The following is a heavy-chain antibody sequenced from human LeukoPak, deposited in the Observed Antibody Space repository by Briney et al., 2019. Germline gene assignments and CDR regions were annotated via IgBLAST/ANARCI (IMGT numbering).Heavy chain of an antibody. V-gene: IGHV1-2*06. CDR3: ARSTSSYYFGLDP. J-gene: IGHJ5*02. D-gene: IGHD3-22*01. CDR1: GYTFTDYY. Sequence: ASVKVSCTASGYTFTDYYLHWVRQAPGQGLEWMGRINPNSGGANYAQKFQGRVTMTRDTSISTAYMELSRLRSDDTAVYYCARSTSSYYFGLDPWGQGTLVTVSS. CDR2: INPNSGGA.